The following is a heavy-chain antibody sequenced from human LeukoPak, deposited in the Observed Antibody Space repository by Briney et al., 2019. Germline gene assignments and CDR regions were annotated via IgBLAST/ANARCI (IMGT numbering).Heavy chain of an antibody. CDR3: AREGGVGGWFDP. J-gene: IGHJ5*02. D-gene: IGHD2-15*01. CDR2: ISSSSTYI. CDR1: GFIFSSYS. V-gene: IGHV3-21*01. Sequence: GGSLRLSCAASGFIFSSYSMNWVRQAPGKGLEWVSSISSSSTYIYYADSVKGRFTISRDNAKNSLYLQMNSLRAEDTAVYYCAREGGVGGWFDPWGQGTLVTVSS.